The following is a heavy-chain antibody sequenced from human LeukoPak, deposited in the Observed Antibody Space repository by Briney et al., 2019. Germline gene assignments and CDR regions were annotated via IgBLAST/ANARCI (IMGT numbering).Heavy chain of an antibody. D-gene: IGHD2-15*01. CDR1: GFTFSSYS. Sequence: GGSLRLSCATSGFTFSSYSMNWVRQAPGKGLEWVSSISRSGSTKYYADSVKGRFTISRDNAKNSLFLQMNSLRAEDTAVYYCARVLRYCSGGNCYSGGLGYMDVWGKGTTVTISS. CDR3: ARVLRYCSGGNCYSGGLGYMDV. CDR2: ISRSGSTK. V-gene: IGHV3-48*04. J-gene: IGHJ6*03.